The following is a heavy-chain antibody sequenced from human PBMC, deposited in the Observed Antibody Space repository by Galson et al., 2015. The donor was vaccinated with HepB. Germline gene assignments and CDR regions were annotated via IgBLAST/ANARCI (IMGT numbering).Heavy chain of an antibody. CDR3: ARDRERDGNNAGFDY. V-gene: IGHV3-33*01. CDR1: GFTFTRHG. CDR2: IWYDGNNE. Sequence: LRLSCAASGFTFTRHGMHWVRQAPGKGLEWVAVIWYDGNNEYYAESVKGRFTISRDNSKNTLYLQMNSLRAEDTAVYYCARDRERDGNNAGFDYWGQGTLVTVSS. D-gene: IGHD5-24*01. J-gene: IGHJ4*02.